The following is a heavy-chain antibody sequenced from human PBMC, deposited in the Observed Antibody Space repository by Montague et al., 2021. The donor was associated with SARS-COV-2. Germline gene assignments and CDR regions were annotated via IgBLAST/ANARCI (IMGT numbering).Heavy chain of an antibody. V-gene: IGHV4-61*09. CDR3: ARGSGSPTYYFYYGVDV. CDR1: GGSISSVNYY. J-gene: IGHJ6*02. D-gene: IGHD1-26*01. Sequence: TLSLTCTVSGGSISSVNYYWSWIRQPAGKGLEWIGHIYTSGSTNYNPSLKSRVTISVHTSNNQFSLKLSSVTAADTAVYYCARGSGSPTYYFYYGVDVWGQGTTVTVSS. CDR2: IYTSGST.